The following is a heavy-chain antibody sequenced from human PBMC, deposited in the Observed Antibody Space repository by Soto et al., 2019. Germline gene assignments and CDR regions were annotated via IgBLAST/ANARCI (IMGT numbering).Heavy chain of an antibody. D-gene: IGHD4-17*01. V-gene: IGHV4-59*01. Sequence: SETLSLTCTVSGVSISSYYWSWIRQPPGKGLEWIGYIHYSGSTNYNPSLKSRVTMSVDTSKNQFSLKLTSVTAAETAVYYCAKGAGDYANTFDSWGQGTLVTVSS. J-gene: IGHJ4*02. CDR1: GVSISSYY. CDR3: AKGAGDYANTFDS. CDR2: IHYSGST.